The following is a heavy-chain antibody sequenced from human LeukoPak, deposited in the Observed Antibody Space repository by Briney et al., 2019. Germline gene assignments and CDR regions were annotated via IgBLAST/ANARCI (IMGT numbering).Heavy chain of an antibody. V-gene: IGHV3-30*03. J-gene: IGHJ6*02. CDR1: GFTFTIYG. CDR2: ISSDGIHK. Sequence: GTSLRLSCAASGFTFTIYGMHWVRRAPGKGLEWVAVISSDGIHKYHADSVKGRFTISRDNAKNSLYLQMNSLRDEDTAVYYCARDYSSSGTFFGYYYGMDVWGQGTTVTVSS. CDR3: ARDYSSSGTFFGYYYGMDV. D-gene: IGHD2-2*01.